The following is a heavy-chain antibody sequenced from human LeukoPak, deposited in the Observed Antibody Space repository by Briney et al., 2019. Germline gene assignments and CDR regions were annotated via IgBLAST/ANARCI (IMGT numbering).Heavy chain of an antibody. CDR1: GYTFTSYD. CDR2: MNPNSGNT. CDR3: ARDPPNCSGGSCYATYYFDF. Sequence: WASVKVSCKASGYTFTSYDINWVRQATGQGLEWMGWMNPNSGNTGYAQKFQGRVTMTRNTSISTAYMELSSLRSEDTALYYCARDPPNCSGGSCYATYYFDFWGQGTLVTVSP. D-gene: IGHD2-15*01. V-gene: IGHV1-8*01. J-gene: IGHJ4*02.